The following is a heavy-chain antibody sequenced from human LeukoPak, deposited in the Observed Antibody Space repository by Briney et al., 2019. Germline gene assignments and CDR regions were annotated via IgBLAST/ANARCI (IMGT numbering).Heavy chain of an antibody. CDR1: GFTFSTYW. J-gene: IGHJ4*02. V-gene: IGHV3-7*01. CDR2: IKQDGSEQ. CDR3: ARERQNKDFWSGGDY. D-gene: IGHD3-3*01. Sequence: GGSLRLSCAASGFTFSTYWMSWVRQAPGKGLEWVANIKQDGSEQYYVDSVKGRFTISRDNAKNSLYLRMNTLRPEDTAVYYCARERQNKDFWSGGDYWGQGTLVTVSS.